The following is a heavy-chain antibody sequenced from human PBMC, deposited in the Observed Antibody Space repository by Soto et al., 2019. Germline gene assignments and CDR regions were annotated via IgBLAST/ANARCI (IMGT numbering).Heavy chain of an antibody. V-gene: IGHV4-59*01. J-gene: IGHJ4*02. Sequence: SETLSLTCTVSGGSISSDYWSWIRQPPGKGLEWIGNIYYSGSTNYNPSLKGRVTISVDTSRNQFSLKLSSVTAADTALYYCAKDPPPDYYDISAYSDSWGQGTLVTVSS. CDR3: AKDPPPDYYDISAYSDS. D-gene: IGHD3-22*01. CDR2: IYYSGST. CDR1: GGSISSDY.